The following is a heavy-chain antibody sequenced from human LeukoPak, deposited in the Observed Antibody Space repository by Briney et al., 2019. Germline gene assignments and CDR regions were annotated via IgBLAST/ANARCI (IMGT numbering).Heavy chain of an antibody. CDR1: GGSFSGYY. Sequence: PSETLSLTCAVYGGSFSGYYWSWIRQPPGKGLEWIGEINHSGSTNYNPSLKSRVTISVDTSKNQFSLKLSSVTAADTAVYYCARPIYYYGSGSFAYWGQGTLVIVSS. J-gene: IGHJ4*02. D-gene: IGHD3-10*01. CDR3: ARPIYYYGSGSFAY. V-gene: IGHV4-34*01. CDR2: INHSGST.